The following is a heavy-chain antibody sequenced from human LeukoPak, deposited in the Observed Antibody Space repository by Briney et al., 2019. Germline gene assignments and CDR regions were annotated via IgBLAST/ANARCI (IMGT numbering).Heavy chain of an antibody. D-gene: IGHD3-3*01. Sequence: PGGSLRLSCSASGFTFSAYFMHWVRQAPGKGLVWLSRINNDGSSTIYADSVKGRFTFSRDNAENTLFLEMSSLRVEDTAVYYCVRERNNFWSGHHSIFDSWGQGTLVTVSS. J-gene: IGHJ4*02. CDR1: GFTFSAYF. CDR2: INNDGSST. CDR3: VRERNNFWSGHHSIFDS. V-gene: IGHV3-74*01.